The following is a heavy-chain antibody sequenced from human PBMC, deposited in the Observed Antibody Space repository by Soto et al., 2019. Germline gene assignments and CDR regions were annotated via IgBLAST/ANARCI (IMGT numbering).Heavy chain of an antibody. V-gene: IGHV1-46*01. J-gene: IGHJ6*02. Sequence: ASVKVSCKASGYTFTSYYMHWVRQAPGQGLEWMGIINPSGGSTSYAQKFQGRVTMTRDTSTSTVYMELSSLRSEDTAVYYCARDSPDIVATIGQYYYYGMDVWGQGTTVTVSS. CDR3: ARDSPDIVATIGQYYYYGMDV. CDR2: INPSGGST. D-gene: IGHD5-12*01. CDR1: GYTFTSYY.